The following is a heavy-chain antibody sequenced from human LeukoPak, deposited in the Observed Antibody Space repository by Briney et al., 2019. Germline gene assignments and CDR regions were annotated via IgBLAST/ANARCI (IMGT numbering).Heavy chain of an antibody. CDR3: AKNPRLEGWIYFDS. CDR2: ISGSGGRI. D-gene: IGHD1-1*01. V-gene: IGHV3-23*01. J-gene: IGHJ4*02. CDR1: GFTFSSLW. Sequence: GGSLRLSCAASGFTFSSLWMSWVRQAPGKGLEWVSSISGSGGRIDYADSVKGRFTISRDNSKNTLSLQMNSLTAEDTAVYYCAKNPRLEGWIYFDSWGQGILVTVSS.